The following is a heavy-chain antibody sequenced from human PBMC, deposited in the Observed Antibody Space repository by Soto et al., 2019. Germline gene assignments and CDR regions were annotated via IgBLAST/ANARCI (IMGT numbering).Heavy chain of an antibody. CDR1: GFTFSSYS. J-gene: IGHJ6*03. CDR3: ARVRPSAYMDV. D-gene: IGHD6-6*01. V-gene: IGHV3-48*01. Sequence: EVQVVESGGGLVQPGGSLRLSRAASGFTFSSYSMNWVRQAPGKGLEWVSYISSSSSTIHYSDSVKGRFTISRDNAKNSLYLQMNSLRAEDTAVYYCARVRPSAYMDVWGKGTTVTVSS. CDR2: ISSSSSTI.